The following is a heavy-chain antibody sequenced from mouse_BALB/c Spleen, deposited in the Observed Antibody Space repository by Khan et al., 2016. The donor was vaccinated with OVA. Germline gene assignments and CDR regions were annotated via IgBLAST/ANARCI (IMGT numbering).Heavy chain of an antibody. V-gene: IGHV3-2*02. D-gene: IGHD3-3*01. CDR3: ARGRAY. CDR2: INYSGSP. J-gene: IGHJ3*01. Sequence: EVQLQESGPGLVKPSQSLSLTCTVTGYSLTSNYAWNWIRQFPGNKLEWMGYINYSGSPSYTPSLKSRISITRATSKNQFFLQLNSVTTEDTATYFCARGRAYWGQGTLVTVSA. CDR1: GYSLTSNYA.